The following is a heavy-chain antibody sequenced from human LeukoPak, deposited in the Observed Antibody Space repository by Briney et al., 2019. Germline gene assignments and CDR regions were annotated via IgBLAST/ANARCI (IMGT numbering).Heavy chain of an antibody. CDR1: GFTFSSFS. D-gene: IGHD4-17*01. J-gene: IGHJ5*02. V-gene: IGHV3-7*01. Sequence: GGSLRLSCAASGFTFSSFSMTWVRQAPGKGVEWVANIKHDGSGKYYVDSVKGRFTISRDNAKNSLYLQMNSLRAEDTAVYYCARLLTTVTTNWFDPWGQGTLVTVSS. CDR2: IKHDGSGK. CDR3: ARLLTTVTTNWFDP.